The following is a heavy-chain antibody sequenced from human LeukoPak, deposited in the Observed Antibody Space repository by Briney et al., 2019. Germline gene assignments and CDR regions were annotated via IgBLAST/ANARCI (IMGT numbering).Heavy chain of an antibody. V-gene: IGHV1-2*02. CDR2: INPNSGGT. CDR1: EYTFTDYH. D-gene: IGHD6-6*01. CDR3: ARRYSDSSEGFDY. Sequence: ASVKVSCKASEYTFTDYHMHWVRQAPGQGLEWMGWINPNSGGTNYAQKFQGRVTMTRDTSISTAYMELSGLRSDDTAVYYCARRYSDSSEGFDYWGQGNLVTVSS. J-gene: IGHJ4*02.